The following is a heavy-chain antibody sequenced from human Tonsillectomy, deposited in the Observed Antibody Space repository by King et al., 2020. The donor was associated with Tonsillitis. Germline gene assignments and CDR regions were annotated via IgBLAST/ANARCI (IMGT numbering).Heavy chain of an antibody. V-gene: IGHV4-31*03. CDR3: ARERNYFTSSICYFLHY. D-gene: IGHD2-2*01. CDR1: GGSISSGDFY. Sequence: VQLQESGPGLVKPSQTLSLTCTVSGGSISSGDFYWSWVRQHPGEDLEWIGYIYYSGDTFYNPSLKSRLTMSVDTSKNQFSLKLSSVTAADTAVYYCARERNYFTSSICYFLHYWDQGTLVTVSS. J-gene: IGHJ4*02. CDR2: IYYSGDT.